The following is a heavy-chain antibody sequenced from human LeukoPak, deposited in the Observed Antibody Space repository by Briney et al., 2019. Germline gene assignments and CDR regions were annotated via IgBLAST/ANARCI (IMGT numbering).Heavy chain of an antibody. J-gene: IGHJ4*02. CDR3: ARDFLGGSHFDS. V-gene: IGHV4-59*01. CDR2: IYYNGHT. CDR1: GGSISSYY. D-gene: IGHD2-15*01. Sequence: PSETLSLTCTVSGGSISSYYWSWIRQPPGKGLEWIGYIYYNGHTSLNPSLKGRVTISVDTSKNQFSLKLNSVTAADTAVYYCARDFLGGSHFDSWAQGILVTVSS.